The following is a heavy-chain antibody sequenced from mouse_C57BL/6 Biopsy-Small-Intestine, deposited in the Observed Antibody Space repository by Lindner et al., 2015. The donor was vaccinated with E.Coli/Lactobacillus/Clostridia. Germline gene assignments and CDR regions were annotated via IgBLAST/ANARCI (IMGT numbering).Heavy chain of an antibody. V-gene: IGHV1-82*01. CDR1: GYAFSSSW. Sequence: VQLQESGPELVKPGASVKISCKASGYAFSSSWMNWVKQRPGKGLEWIGRIYPGDGNTNYNEKFKGKATLTADKSSNTAYMQLNNLTSEDSAVYFCGRGVQGWDGNFDVWGTGTAVTVSS. D-gene: IGHD4-1*01. CDR2: IYPGDGNT. J-gene: IGHJ1*03. CDR3: GRGVQGWDGNFDV.